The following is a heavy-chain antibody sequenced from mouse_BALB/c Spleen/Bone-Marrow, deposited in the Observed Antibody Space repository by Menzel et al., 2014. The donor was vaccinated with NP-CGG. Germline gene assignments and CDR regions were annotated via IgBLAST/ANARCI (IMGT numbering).Heavy chain of an antibody. CDR1: GYTFTAYW. Sequence: VQLVESGAELARPGASVKLSCKASGYTFTAYWMQWVKQRPGQGLEWIGAIYPGDGDTRYTQKFKDKATLTAEKSSSTAYMQLSSLASEDSAVYYCARSGDVGFAYWGQGTLVTVSA. CDR2: IYPGDGDT. J-gene: IGHJ3*01. D-gene: IGHD3-3*01. CDR3: ARSGDVGFAY. V-gene: IGHV1-87*01.